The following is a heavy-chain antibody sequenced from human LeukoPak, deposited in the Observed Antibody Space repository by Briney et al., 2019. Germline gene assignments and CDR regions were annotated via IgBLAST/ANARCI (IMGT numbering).Heavy chain of an antibody. J-gene: IGHJ4*02. Sequence: PGGSLRLPCAASGFTFSSYGMHWVRQPPGKGLEWVAVISYDGSNKYYADSVKGRFTISRDNSKNTLYLQMNSLRAEDTAVYYCAKDRWRAVAGYFDYWGQGTLVIVSS. D-gene: IGHD6-19*01. V-gene: IGHV3-30*18. CDR2: ISYDGSNK. CDR3: AKDRWRAVAGYFDY. CDR1: GFTFSSYG.